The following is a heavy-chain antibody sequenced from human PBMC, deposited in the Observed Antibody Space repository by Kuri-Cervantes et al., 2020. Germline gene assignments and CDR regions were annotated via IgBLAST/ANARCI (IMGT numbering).Heavy chain of an antibody. CDR3: TTDYDYVWGSYRYTDRAFDI. Sequence: GGSLRLSCAPSGFTFSTYWMTWVRQAPGKGLEWVGRIKSRTDGGTTDYAAPVKGRFTISRDDSKNTLYLQMNSLKTEDTAVYYCTTDYDYVWGSYRYTDRAFDIWGQGTMVTVSS. CDR2: IKSRTDGGTT. CDR1: GFTFSTYW. J-gene: IGHJ3*02. D-gene: IGHD3-16*02. V-gene: IGHV3-15*01.